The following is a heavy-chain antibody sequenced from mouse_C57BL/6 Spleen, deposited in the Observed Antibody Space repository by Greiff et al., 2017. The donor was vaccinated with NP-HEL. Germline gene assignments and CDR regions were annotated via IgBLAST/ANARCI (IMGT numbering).Heavy chain of an antibody. CDR2: IYPGDGDT. J-gene: IGHJ3*01. CDR1: GYAFSSYW. D-gene: IGHD2-5*01. Sequence: VKLQESGAELVKPGASVKISCKASGYAFSSYWMNWVKQRPGKGLEWIGQIYPGDGDTNYNGKFKGKATLTADKSSSTAYMQLSSLTSEDSAVYFWARPGGSNYWFAYWGQGTLVTVSA. V-gene: IGHV1-80*01. CDR3: ARPGGSNYWFAY.